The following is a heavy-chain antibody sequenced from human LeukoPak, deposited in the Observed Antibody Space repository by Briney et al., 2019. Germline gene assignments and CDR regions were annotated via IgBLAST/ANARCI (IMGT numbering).Heavy chain of an antibody. CDR3: ERRPERWPQNHRTLDN. Sequence: GASVKVSCKASGGTFSNYVISWVRQAPGQGLEWMGRIIPIFDEAIYAQKFQGRVTITADKSTSTAYMELGSLRSEDTAVYYCERRPERWPQNHRTLDNWGQGTLVTVSS. J-gene: IGHJ4*02. V-gene: IGHV1-69*04. CDR1: GGTFSNYV. CDR2: IIPIFDEA. D-gene: IGHD5-24*01.